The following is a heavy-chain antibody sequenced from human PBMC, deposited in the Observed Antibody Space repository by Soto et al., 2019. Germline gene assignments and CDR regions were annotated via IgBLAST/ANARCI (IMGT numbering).Heavy chain of an antibody. D-gene: IGHD3-10*01. CDR2: ISSSSSYI. CDR3: ARGGYYLYYFDY. J-gene: IGHJ4*02. Sequence: GQSLKISGEASGFTLSSYAMHWVHQAPGKGLEWVSSISSSSSYIYYADSVKGRFTVSRDNAKNSLYLRMNSLRAEDTAVYYCARGGYYLYYFDYWGQGTLVTVSS. CDR1: GFTLSSYA. V-gene: IGHV3-21*01.